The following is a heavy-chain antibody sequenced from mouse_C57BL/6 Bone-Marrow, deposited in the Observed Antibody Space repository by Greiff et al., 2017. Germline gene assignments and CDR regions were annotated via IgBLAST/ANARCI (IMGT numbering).Heavy chain of an antibody. D-gene: IGHD1-1*01. CDR3: TSLPGSSPYYYAMDY. Sequence: DVKLVESGGGLVQPGGSMKLSCAASGFTFSDAWMDWVRQSPEKGLEWVAEIRNKANNHATYYAESVKGRFTISRDDSKSSVYLQMNSLRAEDTGIYYCTSLPGSSPYYYAMDYWGQGTSVTVSS. CDR2: IRNKANNHAT. V-gene: IGHV6-6*01. CDR1: GFTFSDAW. J-gene: IGHJ4*01.